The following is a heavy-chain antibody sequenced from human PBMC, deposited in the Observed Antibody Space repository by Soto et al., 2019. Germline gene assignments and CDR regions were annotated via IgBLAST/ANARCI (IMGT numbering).Heavy chain of an antibody. CDR2: IIPIFGTA. Sequence: SVKVSCKASGGTFSSYAISWVRQAPGQGLEWMGGIIPIFGTANYAQKFQGRVTITADKSTSTAYMELSSLRSEDTAVYYCARAGRATKQLVLRLRGNPFDIWGQGTMVTVSS. J-gene: IGHJ3*02. CDR3: ARAGRATKQLVLRLRGNPFDI. V-gene: IGHV1-69*06. CDR1: GGTFSSYA. D-gene: IGHD6-6*01.